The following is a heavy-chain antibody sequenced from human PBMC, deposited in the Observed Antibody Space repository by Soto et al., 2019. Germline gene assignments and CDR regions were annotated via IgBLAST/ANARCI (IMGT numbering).Heavy chain of an antibody. Sequence: GGSLRLSCAASGFTFSNYGVHWVRQAPGKGLEWVAVIWYDGSSEYYTESVKGRFTISRDNSKNTLYLQMNSLRAEDTAVYYCARVPGSGTYYDNRIANDAFDIWGQGTMVTVSS. CDR1: GFTFSNYG. CDR3: ARVPGSGTYYDNRIANDAFDI. V-gene: IGHV3-33*01. J-gene: IGHJ3*02. D-gene: IGHD3-10*01. CDR2: IWYDGSSE.